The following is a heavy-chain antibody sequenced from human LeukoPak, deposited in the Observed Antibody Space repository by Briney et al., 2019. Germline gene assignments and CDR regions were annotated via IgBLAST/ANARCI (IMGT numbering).Heavy chain of an antibody. Sequence: GESLKISCKGSGYSFTSNWIGWVRQMPGKGLEWMRIIYPGDSDTRYRPSFQGQVTISADKSINTAYPQWSSLKASDTAMYYCARHVGEYSRSPFDCWGQGTLVTVSS. D-gene: IGHD6-6*01. J-gene: IGHJ4*02. CDR3: ARHVGEYSRSPFDC. CDR1: GYSFTSNW. V-gene: IGHV5-51*01. CDR2: IYPGDSDT.